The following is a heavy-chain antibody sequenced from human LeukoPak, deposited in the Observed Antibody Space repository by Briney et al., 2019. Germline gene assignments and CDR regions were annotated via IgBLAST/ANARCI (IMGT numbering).Heavy chain of an antibody. D-gene: IGHD6-13*01. V-gene: IGHV1-8*03. Sequence: ASAKVSCKASGYTFTSYDINWVRQATGQGLEWMGWMNPNSGNTGYAQKFQGRVTITRNTSISTAYMELSSLRSEDTAVYYCARRFLSSSRTTFDYWGQGTLVTVSS. CDR2: MNPNSGNT. CDR3: ARRFLSSSRTTFDY. CDR1: GYTFTSYD. J-gene: IGHJ4*02.